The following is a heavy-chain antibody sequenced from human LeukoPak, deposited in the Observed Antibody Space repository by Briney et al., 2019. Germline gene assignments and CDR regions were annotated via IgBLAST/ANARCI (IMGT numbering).Heavy chain of an antibody. CDR2: IIDTGST. J-gene: IGHJ5*02. D-gene: IGHD3-10*01. Sequence: PSETLSLTCSVSGDSIRTYYWSRIRQPPGKGLEWIGYIIDTGSTNYKPSLKTRLTMSVDTSKNQFSLKLTSVTAADTAVYYCANFEPGRWFDPWGQGTLVTVSS. CDR1: GDSIRTYY. CDR3: ANFEPGRWFDP. V-gene: IGHV4-59*01.